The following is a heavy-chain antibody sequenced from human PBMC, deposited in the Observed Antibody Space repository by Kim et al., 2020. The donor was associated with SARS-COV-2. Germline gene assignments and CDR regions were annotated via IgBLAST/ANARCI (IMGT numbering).Heavy chain of an antibody. D-gene: IGHD5-12*01. V-gene: IGHV4-61*01. CDR3: AREILGYSGYGPYGMDV. J-gene: IGHJ6*02. CDR1: GGSVSSGSYY. CDR2: IYYSGST. Sequence: SETLSLTCTVSGGSVSSGSYYWSWIRQPPGKGLEWIGYIYYSGSTNYNPSLKSRVTISVDTSKNQFSLKLSSVTAADTAVYYCAREILGYSGYGPYGMDVWGQGTTVTVSS.